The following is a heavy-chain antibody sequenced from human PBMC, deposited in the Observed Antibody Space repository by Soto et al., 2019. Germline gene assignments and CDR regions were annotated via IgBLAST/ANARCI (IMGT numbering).Heavy chain of an antibody. CDR1: GFTFSNYG. CDR2: ISYHGSDK. Sequence: QVQLVESGGGVVQPGRSLRLSCAASGFTFSNYGMHWARQAPGKGLEWVAVISYHGSDKYYADSVKGRFTISRDNSKNTLYLQMDSLRAEDTAVYYCAKDHLTTTVTTVGYWGQGTLVNVSS. D-gene: IGHD4-17*01. V-gene: IGHV3-30*18. CDR3: AKDHLTTTVTTVGY. J-gene: IGHJ4*02.